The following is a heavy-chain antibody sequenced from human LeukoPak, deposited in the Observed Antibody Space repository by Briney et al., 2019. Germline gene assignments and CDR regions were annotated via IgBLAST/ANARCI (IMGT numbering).Heavy chain of an antibody. CDR1: GFTFDDYA. J-gene: IGHJ3*02. CDR2: ISWNSGSI. CDR3: AKDYGSGSGTFDAFDI. D-gene: IGHD1-26*01. V-gene: IGHV3-9*03. Sequence: PGGSLRLSCAASGFTFDDYAMHWVRQAPGKGLEWVSGISWNSGSIGYADSVKGRFTISRDNAKNSLYLQMNSLRAEDMALYYCAKDYGSGSGTFDAFDIWSQGTMVTVSS.